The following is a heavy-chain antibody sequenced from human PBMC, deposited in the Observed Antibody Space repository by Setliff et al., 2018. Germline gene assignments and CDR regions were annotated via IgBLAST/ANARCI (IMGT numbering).Heavy chain of an antibody. CDR2: IANGGSPI. CDR3: ARDRGGTYYYMDV. Sequence: GGSLRLSCAASGFTFSSYTMNWVRQAPGKGLEWLSYIANGGSPIYYADSVKGRFTISRDNAKNSLYLQINSLRAEDTAVYYCARDRGGTYYYMDVWGKGTTVTVSS. J-gene: IGHJ6*03. CDR1: GFTFSSYT. D-gene: IGHD3-16*01. V-gene: IGHV3-48*01.